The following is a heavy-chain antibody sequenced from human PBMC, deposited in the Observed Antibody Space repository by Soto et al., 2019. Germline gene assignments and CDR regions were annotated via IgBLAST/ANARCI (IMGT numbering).Heavy chain of an antibody. Sequence: PSETMSLTCAVYGGSFSGYYWSWIRQPPGKGLEWIGEINHSGSTNYNPSLKSRVTISVDTSKNQFSLKLSSVTAADTAVYYCARGYCSSTICYIWDNWFDPWGQGTLVTVS. CDR1: GGSFSGYY. V-gene: IGHV4-34*01. CDR2: INHSGST. CDR3: ARGYCSSTICYIWDNWFDP. J-gene: IGHJ5*02. D-gene: IGHD2-2*02.